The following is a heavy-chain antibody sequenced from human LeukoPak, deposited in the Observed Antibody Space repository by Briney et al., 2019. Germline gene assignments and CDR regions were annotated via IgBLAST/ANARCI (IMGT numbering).Heavy chain of an antibody. CDR1: GYTFTGYY. D-gene: IGHD3-16*02. V-gene: IGHV1-2*02. CDR3: ARVMRVWGSYRYLLDY. J-gene: IGHJ4*02. Sequence: GASVKVSRKASGYTFTGYYMHWVRQAPGQGLEWMGWINPNSGGTNYAQKFQGRVTMTRDTSISTAYMELSRLRSDDTAVYYCARVMRVWGSYRYLLDYWGQGTLVTVSS. CDR2: INPNSGGT.